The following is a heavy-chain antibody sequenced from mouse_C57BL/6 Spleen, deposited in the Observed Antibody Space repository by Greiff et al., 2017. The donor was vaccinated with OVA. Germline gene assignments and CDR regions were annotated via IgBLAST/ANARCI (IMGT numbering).Heavy chain of an antibody. CDR2: IHPNSGST. Sequence: QVQLQQPGAELVKPGASVKLSCKASGYTFTSYWMHWVKQRPGQGLEWIGMIHPNSGSTNYNEKFKSKATLTVDKSSSTDYMQLSSLTSEDSEVYYCARDTGNYFDYWGEGTTLTVSS. V-gene: IGHV1-64*01. CDR3: ARDTGNYFDY. J-gene: IGHJ2*01. CDR1: GYTFTSYW. D-gene: IGHD1-1*01.